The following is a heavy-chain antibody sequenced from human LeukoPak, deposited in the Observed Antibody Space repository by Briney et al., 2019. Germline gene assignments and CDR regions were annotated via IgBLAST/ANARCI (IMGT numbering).Heavy chain of an antibody. V-gene: IGHV4-34*01. CDR2: INHSGST. CDR1: GGSFSGYY. Sequence: PSETLSLTCAVSGGSFSGYYWSWIRQPPGKGLEWIGEINHSGSTNYNPSLKSRVTISVDTSKNQFSLKLSSVTAADTAVYYCARGKQLVLQRYYYFDYWGQGTLVTVSS. J-gene: IGHJ4*02. CDR3: ARGKQLVLQRYYYFDY. D-gene: IGHD6-6*01.